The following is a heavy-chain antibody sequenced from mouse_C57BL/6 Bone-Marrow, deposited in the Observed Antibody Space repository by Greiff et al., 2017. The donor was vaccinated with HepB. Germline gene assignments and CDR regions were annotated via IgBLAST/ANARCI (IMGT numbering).Heavy chain of an antibody. CDR3: AREEYYGSSPCFDY. J-gene: IGHJ2*01. CDR1: GFTFSDYY. Sequence: EVHLVESEGGLVQPGSSMKLSCTASGFTFSDYYMAWVRQVPEKGLEWVANINYDGSSTYYLDSLKSRFIISRDNAKNILYLQMSSLKSEDTATYYCAREEYYGSSPCFDYWGQGTTLTVSS. CDR2: INYDGSST. D-gene: IGHD1-1*01. V-gene: IGHV5-16*01.